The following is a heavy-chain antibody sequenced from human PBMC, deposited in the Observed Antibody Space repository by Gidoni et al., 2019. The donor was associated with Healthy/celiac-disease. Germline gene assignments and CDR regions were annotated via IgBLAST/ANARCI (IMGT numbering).Heavy chain of an antibody. CDR3: AHSLVSPRLWFGELPQGYYFDY. V-gene: IGHV2-5*01. CDR2: IYWNDDK. CDR1: GFSLSTSGVG. D-gene: IGHD3-10*01. J-gene: IGHJ4*02. Sequence: QITLKESGPTLVTPTQTLTLTCTFSGFSLSTSGVGVGWIRQPPGKALEWLALIYWNDDKRYSPSLKSRLTITKDTSKNQVVLTMTNMDPVDTATYYCAHSLVSPRLWFGELPQGYYFDYWGQGTLVTVSS.